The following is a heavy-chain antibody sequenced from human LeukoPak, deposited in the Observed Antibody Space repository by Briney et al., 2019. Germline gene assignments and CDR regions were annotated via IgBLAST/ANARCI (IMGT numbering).Heavy chain of an antibody. V-gene: IGHV3-23*01. CDR2: ISGSGGST. CDR1: GFIFSKYA. CDR3: AKDRRAGSYDY. Sequence: GGSLRLSCAASGFIFSKYAMSWVRQAPGKGLEWVSSISGSGGSTYYADSVKGRFTISRDNSKNTLHLQMNSLRAEDTAVYYCAKDRRAGSYDYWGQGTLVTVSS. J-gene: IGHJ4*02. D-gene: IGHD3-10*01.